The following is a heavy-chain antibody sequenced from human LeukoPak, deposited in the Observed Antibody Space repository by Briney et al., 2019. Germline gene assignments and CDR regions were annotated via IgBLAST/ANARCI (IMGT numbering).Heavy chain of an antibody. CDR2: INHSGST. V-gene: IGHV4-34*01. CDR3: ARARWLLRFDY. Sequence: SETLSLTCTVSGGSISSYYWSWIRQPPGKGLEWIGEINHSGSTNYNPSLKSRVTISVDTSKNQFSLKLSSVTAADTAVYYRARARWLLRFDYWGQGTLVTVSS. CDR1: GGSISSYY. D-gene: IGHD5-12*01. J-gene: IGHJ4*02.